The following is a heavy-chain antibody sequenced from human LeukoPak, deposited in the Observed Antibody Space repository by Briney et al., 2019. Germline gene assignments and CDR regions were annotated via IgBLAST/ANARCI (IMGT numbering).Heavy chain of an antibody. D-gene: IGHD6-19*01. CDR2: IYPGDSDT. CDR3: ARLLGGVAGTNGWFDP. Sequence: GESLKISCKGSGYSFTSYWIGWVRQMPGKGLEWMGIIYPGDSDTRYSPSFQGQVTISADKSISTAYLQWSSLKASDTAMYYCARLLGGVAGTNGWFDPWGQGTLVTVSS. CDR1: GYSFTSYW. J-gene: IGHJ5*02. V-gene: IGHV5-51*01.